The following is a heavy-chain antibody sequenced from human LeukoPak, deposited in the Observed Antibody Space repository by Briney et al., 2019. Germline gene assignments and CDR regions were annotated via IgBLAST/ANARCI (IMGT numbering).Heavy chain of an antibody. V-gene: IGHV4-4*07. J-gene: IGHJ3*02. CDR1: GGSISSYY. CDR3: ARDVTDAFDI. CDR2: IYTSGST. Sequence: MTSETLSLTCTVSGGSISSYYWGWIRQPAGKGLEWIGRIYTSGSTNYNPSLKSRVTISVDKSKNQFSPKLSSVTAADTAVYYCARDVTDAFDIWGQGTMVTVSS.